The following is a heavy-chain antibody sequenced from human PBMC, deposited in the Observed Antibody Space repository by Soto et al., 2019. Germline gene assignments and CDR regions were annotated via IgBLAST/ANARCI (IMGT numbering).Heavy chain of an antibody. CDR1: GFTVSSNY. J-gene: IGHJ3*01. Sequence: PGGSLRLSCAASGFTVSSNYMSWVRQAPGKGLEWVSVIYSGGSTYYADSVKGRFTISRDNSKNTLYLQMNSLRAEDTAVYYCARADYYDSGGYRLDVFDVWGPGTMVTVSS. V-gene: IGHV3-66*01. CDR3: ARADYYDSGGYRLDVFDV. CDR2: IYSGGST. D-gene: IGHD3-22*01.